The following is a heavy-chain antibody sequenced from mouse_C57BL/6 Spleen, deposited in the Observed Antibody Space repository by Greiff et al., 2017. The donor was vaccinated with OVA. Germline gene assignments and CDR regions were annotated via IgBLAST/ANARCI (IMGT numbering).Heavy chain of an antibody. Sequence: VQLQQPGAELVMPGASVKLSCKASGYTFTSYWMHWVKQRPGQGLEWIGEIDPSDSYTNYNQKFKGKSTLTVDKSSSTAYMQLSSLTSEDSAVYYCARSPLTGTAMDYWGQGTSVTVSS. CDR2: IDPSDSYT. J-gene: IGHJ4*01. D-gene: IGHD4-1*01. V-gene: IGHV1-69*01. CDR3: ARSPLTGTAMDY. CDR1: GYTFTSYW.